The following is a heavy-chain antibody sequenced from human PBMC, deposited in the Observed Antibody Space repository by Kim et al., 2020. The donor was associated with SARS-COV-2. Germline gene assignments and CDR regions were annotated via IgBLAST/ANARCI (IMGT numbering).Heavy chain of an antibody. CDR3: ASALRAYFQYHGMDV. CDR2: IISMFGTT. CDR1: GGTISDYV. Sequence: SVKVSCKTSGGTISDYVISWVRQAPGQGLEWMGGIISMFGTTGYAEKFQGRVTITADASSSTAYMELSNLRSEDTAVYYCASALRAYFQYHGMDVWGQGTTVTVSS. D-gene: IGHD1-26*01. V-gene: IGHV1-69*13. J-gene: IGHJ6*02.